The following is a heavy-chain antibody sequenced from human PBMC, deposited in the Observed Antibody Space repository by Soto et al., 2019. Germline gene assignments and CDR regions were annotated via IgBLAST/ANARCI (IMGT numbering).Heavy chain of an antibody. Sequence: ASVKVSCKASGYTFTSYDINWVRQATGQGLEWMGWMNPNSGNTGYAQKFQGRVTMTRNTSISTAYMELSSLRSEDTAVYYCARGGIAAASDALDIWGQGTMVTVSS. V-gene: IGHV1-8*01. CDR2: MNPNSGNT. CDR3: ARGGIAAASDALDI. D-gene: IGHD6-13*01. J-gene: IGHJ3*02. CDR1: GYTFTSYD.